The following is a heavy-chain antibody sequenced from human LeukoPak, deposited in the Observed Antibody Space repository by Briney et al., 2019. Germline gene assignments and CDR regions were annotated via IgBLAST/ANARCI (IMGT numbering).Heavy chain of an antibody. D-gene: IGHD3-16*02. V-gene: IGHV3-9*01. CDR3: AKPITFGGVIVNVFVY. Sequence: GGSLRLSCAASGFTFDDYAMHWVRQAPGKGLEWVSGISWNSGSIGYADSVKGRFTISRDNAKNSLYLQMNSLRAEDTAFYYCAKPITFGGVIVNVFVYWGQGTLGTVSP. J-gene: IGHJ4*02. CDR2: ISWNSGSI. CDR1: GFTFDDYA.